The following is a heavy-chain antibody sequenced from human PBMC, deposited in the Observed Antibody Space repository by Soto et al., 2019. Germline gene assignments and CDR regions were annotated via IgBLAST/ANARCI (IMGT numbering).Heavy chain of an antibody. CDR3: AREGAVAGDWFDP. D-gene: IGHD6-19*01. V-gene: IGHV4-30-2*05. Sequence: QLQLQESGSGLVKPSQTLSLTCAVSGGSISSGGYSWSWIRQPPGKGLEWIGYIYHSGSTYYNPSLKSRVTISVDTSKNQFSLKLSSVTAADTAVYYCAREGAVAGDWFDPWGQGTLVTVSS. J-gene: IGHJ5*02. CDR2: IYHSGST. CDR1: GGSISSGGYS.